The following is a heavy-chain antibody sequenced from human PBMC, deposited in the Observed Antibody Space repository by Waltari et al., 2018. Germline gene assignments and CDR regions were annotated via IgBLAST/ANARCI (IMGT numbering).Heavy chain of an antibody. Sequence: EVQLVQSGAEVKKPGESLKISCKGSGYSFTSYWLGWVRQMPGKGLEWMGIIYPADSDTRYSPSFQGQVTISADKSISTAYLQWSSLKASDTAIYYCARQINYDFWSGYFDSWGQGTLVTVSS. V-gene: IGHV5-51*01. CDR3: ARQINYDFWSGYFDS. CDR2: IYPADSDT. D-gene: IGHD3-3*01. J-gene: IGHJ4*02. CDR1: GYSFTSYW.